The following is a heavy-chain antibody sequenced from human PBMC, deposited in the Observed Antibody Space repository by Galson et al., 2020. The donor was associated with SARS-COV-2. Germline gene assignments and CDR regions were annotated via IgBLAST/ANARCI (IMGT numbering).Heavy chain of an antibody. V-gene: IGHV3-9*01. J-gene: IGHJ4*02. CDR1: GFTFDDYA. D-gene: IGHD6-13*01. CDR2: ISWNSGSI. Sequence: GGSLRLSCAASGFTFDDYAMHWVRQAPGKGLEWVSGISWNSGSIGYADSVKGRFTISRDNAKNSLYLQMNSLRAEDTALYYCAKDRGSSSWGGYYFDYWGQGTLVTVSS. CDR3: AKDRGSSSWGGYYFDY.